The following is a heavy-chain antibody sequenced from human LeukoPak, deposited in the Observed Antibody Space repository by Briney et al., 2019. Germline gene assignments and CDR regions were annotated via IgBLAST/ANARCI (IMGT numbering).Heavy chain of an antibody. CDR2: ISAYNGNT. Sequence: GASVKVSCKASRYTFTSSGISWVRQAPGQGLEWMGWISAYNGNTNYAPKLPGSATMTTDTPTSTAYTDPRCLRPDEPPLKFRSRTRDSGLFDYCGQGTMVSDSS. V-gene: IGHV1-18*01. CDR1: RYTFTSSG. CDR3: SRTRDSGLFDY. J-gene: IGHJ4*02. D-gene: IGHD1-26*01.